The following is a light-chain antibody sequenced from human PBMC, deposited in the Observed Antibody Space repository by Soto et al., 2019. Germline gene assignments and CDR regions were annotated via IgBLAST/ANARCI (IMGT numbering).Light chain of an antibody. V-gene: IGKV1-5*01. CDR2: GAS. J-gene: IGKJ1*01. CDR1: QNISTW. CDR3: QHYKAFSPWT. Sequence: DIQMTQSPSTLSASVGDRVTITCRASQNISTWLAWYQQKPGKAPKSLIYGASSLESGVSSRLSGSGSGTEFTLTINNLQPDDSATYYCQHYKAFSPWTFGQGTKVDIK.